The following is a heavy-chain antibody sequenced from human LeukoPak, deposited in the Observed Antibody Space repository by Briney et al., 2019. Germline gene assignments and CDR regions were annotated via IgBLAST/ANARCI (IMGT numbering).Heavy chain of an antibody. CDR3: AKDESPGHGSYGIYYYYMDV. V-gene: IGHV3-23*01. CDR2: ISGSGGST. D-gene: IGHD1-1*01. CDR1: GFTFSNYG. J-gene: IGHJ6*03. Sequence: GGSLRLSCAASGFTFSNYGMSWVRQAPGKGLEWVPAISGSGGSTYYADSVMGRFTISRDNSKNTLYLQMNSLRPEDTALYYCAKDESPGHGSYGIYYYYMDVWGNGTTVTVSS.